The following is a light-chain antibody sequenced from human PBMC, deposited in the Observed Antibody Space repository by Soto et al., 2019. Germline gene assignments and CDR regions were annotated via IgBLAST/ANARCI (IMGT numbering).Light chain of an antibody. V-gene: IGKV3-11*01. CDR1: QSVSFF. CDR2: DAS. J-gene: IGKJ3*01. Sequence: EIVLTQSPATLSLSPGERATLSCRASQSVSFFLAWYQQKPGQPPRLLIYDASNRATGVPARFSGSGSGTGFTLTISSLEPEDFAVYYCQHRSNWPLTFGPGTKVDIK. CDR3: QHRSNWPLT.